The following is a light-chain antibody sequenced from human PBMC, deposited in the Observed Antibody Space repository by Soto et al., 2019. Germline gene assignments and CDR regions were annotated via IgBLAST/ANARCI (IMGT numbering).Light chain of an antibody. CDR2: DVS. CDR1: SSDVGGYNY. J-gene: IGLJ1*01. Sequence: QSALTQPRSVSGSPGQSVTISCTGTSSDVGGYNYVSWYQQHPGKAPKLMIFDVSKRPSGVPDRFSDSKSANTASLTISGLQAEDEADYYCCSYAGSYTYVFGTGTQLTVL. V-gene: IGLV2-11*01. CDR3: CSYAGSYTYV.